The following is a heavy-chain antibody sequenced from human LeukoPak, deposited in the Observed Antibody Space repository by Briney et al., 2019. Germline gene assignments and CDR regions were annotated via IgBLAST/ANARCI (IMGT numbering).Heavy chain of an antibody. CDR3: ARASPRGAFDI. CDR1: GFTVSRNY. CDR2: MYSGGST. Sequence: GGSLRLSCAASGFTVSRNYMSWVRQAPGKGLEWVSVMYSGGSTYYADSVKGRFTIYRDNSKTTLYLQMNSLRAEDTPVYYCARASPRGAFDIWGQGTMVTVSS. J-gene: IGHJ3*02. V-gene: IGHV3-53*01.